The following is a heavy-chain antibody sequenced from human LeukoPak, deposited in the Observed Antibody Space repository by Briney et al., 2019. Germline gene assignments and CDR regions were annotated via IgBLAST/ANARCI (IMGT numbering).Heavy chain of an antibody. D-gene: IGHD2-2*01. Sequence: SETLSPTCTVSGSISSYYWSWIRQPPGKGLEWIGYIYTSGSTNYNPSLKSRVTISIDTSKNQFSLDLSSVTAADTAVYYCARQKCTSTSCLTKNAFDIWGQGTMVTVSS. J-gene: IGHJ3*02. CDR3: ARQKCTSTSCLTKNAFDI. V-gene: IGHV4-4*09. CDR1: GSISSYY. CDR2: IYTSGST.